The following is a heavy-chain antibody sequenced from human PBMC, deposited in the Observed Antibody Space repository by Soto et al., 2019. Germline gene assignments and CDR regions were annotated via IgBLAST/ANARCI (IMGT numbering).Heavy chain of an antibody. D-gene: IGHD3-3*01. CDR2: INPSGGST. CDR1: GYTFTNYY. J-gene: IGHJ3*01. Sequence: ASVKVSCKASGYTFTNYYMHWVRQAPGQGLEWVGIINPSGGSTKYAQKFQGRVTMTRDTSTNTVYMELSSLRSEGTAVYYCARDLRPSITVFGVETTAAFDLWGQGTTGTVS. V-gene: IGHV1-46*01. CDR3: ARDLRPSITVFGVETTAAFDL.